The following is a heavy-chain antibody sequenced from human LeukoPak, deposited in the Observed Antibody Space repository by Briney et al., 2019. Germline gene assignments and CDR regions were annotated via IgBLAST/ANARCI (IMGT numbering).Heavy chain of an antibody. CDR1: GFTFTSSA. J-gene: IGHJ4*02. Sequence: GTSVKVSCKASGFTFTSSAMQWVRQARGQRLEWIGWIVVGSGNTNYAQKFQERVTITRDMSTSTAYMELSSLRSEDTAAYYCAADLTFTYGDYEKSTENWGQGTLVTVSS. V-gene: IGHV1-58*02. D-gene: IGHD4-17*01. CDR3: AADLTFTYGDYEKSTEN. CDR2: IVVGSGNT.